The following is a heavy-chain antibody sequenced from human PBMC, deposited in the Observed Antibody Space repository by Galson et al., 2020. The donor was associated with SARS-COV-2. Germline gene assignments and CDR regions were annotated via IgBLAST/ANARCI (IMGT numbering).Heavy chain of an antibody. Sequence: LSLTCAASGFTFNTYAMSWVRQAPGKGLEWVSAISAGGDSAHYADSVKGRFTISRDNSRNTLFLQMNSLRAEDTAVYYCAKDYDVLTGPIWGQGTLVTVAS. CDR1: GFTFNTYA. CDR3: AKDYDVLTGPI. CDR2: ISAGGDSA. D-gene: IGHD3-9*01. J-gene: IGHJ4*02. V-gene: IGHV3-23*01.